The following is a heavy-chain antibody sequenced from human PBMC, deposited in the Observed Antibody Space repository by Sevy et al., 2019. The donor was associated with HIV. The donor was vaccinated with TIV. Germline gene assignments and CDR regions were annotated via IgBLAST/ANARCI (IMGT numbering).Heavy chain of an antibody. D-gene: IGHD3-3*01. Sequence: GGSLRLSCAASGFTFSSYAMHWVRQAPGKGLEWVAVISYDGSNKYYADSVKGRFNISRDNSKNTLYLQMNSLRAEDTAVYYCARDTRKLRFLELAYWGQGTLVTVSS. CDR3: ARDTRKLRFLELAY. J-gene: IGHJ4*02. CDR2: ISYDGSNK. V-gene: IGHV3-30-3*01. CDR1: GFTFSSYA.